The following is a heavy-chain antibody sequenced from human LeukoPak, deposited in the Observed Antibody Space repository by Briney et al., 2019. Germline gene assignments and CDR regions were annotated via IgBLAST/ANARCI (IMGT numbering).Heavy chain of an antibody. CDR3: ASHDHSGSYGNY. D-gene: IGHD1-26*01. CDR1: GGSFSGYY. V-gene: IGHV4-34*01. CDR2: INHSGST. Sequence: PSETLSLTCAVYGGSFSGYYWSWIRQPPGKGLEWIGEINHSGSTNYNPPLKSRVTISVDTSKNQFSLKLSSVTAADTAVYYCASHDHSGSYGNYWGQGTLVTVSS. J-gene: IGHJ4*02.